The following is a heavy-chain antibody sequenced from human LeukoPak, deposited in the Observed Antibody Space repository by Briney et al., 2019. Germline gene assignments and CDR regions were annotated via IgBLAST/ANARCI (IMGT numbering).Heavy chain of an antibody. CDR2: ISSSSSYI. Sequence: GGSLRLSCAASGFTFSSYSMTWVRQAPGKGLEWVSSISSSSSYIYYADSVKGRFTISRDNAKNSLYLQMNSLRAEDTSVYYCARDQGYYYDSSGYNWFDPWGQGTLVTVSS. J-gene: IGHJ5*02. CDR1: GFTFSSYS. V-gene: IGHV3-21*01. CDR3: ARDQGYYYDSSGYNWFDP. D-gene: IGHD3-22*01.